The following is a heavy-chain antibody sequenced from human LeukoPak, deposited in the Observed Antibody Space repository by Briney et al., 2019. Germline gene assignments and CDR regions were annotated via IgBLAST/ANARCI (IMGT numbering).Heavy chain of an antibody. V-gene: IGHV3-48*03. D-gene: IGHD5-24*01. CDR2: ITSSGRTT. CDR3: AKGSKRWLQSHFDY. Sequence: GGSLRLSCAASGFTFSSYEMNWVRQAPGKGLEWLSYITSSGRTTHYADFVKGRFTISRDNAKNSLYLQMNSLRAEDTAVYYCAKGSKRWLQSHFDYWGQGTLVTVSS. J-gene: IGHJ4*02. CDR1: GFTFSSYE.